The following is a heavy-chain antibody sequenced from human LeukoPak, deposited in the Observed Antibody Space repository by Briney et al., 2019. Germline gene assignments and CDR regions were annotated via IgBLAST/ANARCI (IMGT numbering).Heavy chain of an antibody. CDR2: ISSSGSTI. J-gene: IGHJ4*02. Sequence: GGSLRLSCAASGFTFSSYEMNWVRQAPGKGLEWVSYISSSGSTIYYADSVKGRFTISRGNAKNSLYLQMNSLRAEDTAVYYCARDFSNTGYSSGWYFVDYFDYWGQGTLVTVSS. V-gene: IGHV3-48*03. CDR1: GFTFSSYE. D-gene: IGHD6-19*01. CDR3: ARDFSNTGYSSGWYFVDYFDY.